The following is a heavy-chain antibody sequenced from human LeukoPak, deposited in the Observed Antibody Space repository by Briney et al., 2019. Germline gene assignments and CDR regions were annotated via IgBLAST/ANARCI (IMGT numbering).Heavy chain of an antibody. Sequence: GASQRLSCAASGSTVSDYSVHWVRQPPREGLEYVSVITTNWGTTYYATSVKGRFIIYRDNSKNTLYLQMGSLRVEDMGVYYCARLSPIVVAPGALDIWGQGTMVTVSS. CDR3: ARLSPIVVAPGALDI. CDR1: GSTVSDYS. D-gene: IGHD2-15*01. J-gene: IGHJ3*02. CDR2: ITTNWGTT. V-gene: IGHV3-64*01.